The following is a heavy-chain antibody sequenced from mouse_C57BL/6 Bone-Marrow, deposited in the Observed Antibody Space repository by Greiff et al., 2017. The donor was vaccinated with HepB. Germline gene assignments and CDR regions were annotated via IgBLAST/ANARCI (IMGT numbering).Heavy chain of an antibody. CDR2: ILPGSGST. Sequence: VQLQQSGAELMKPGASVKLSCKATGYTFTGYWIEWVKQRPGHGLEWIGEILPGSGSTNYNEKFKGKATFTADTSSNTAYMQLSSLTTEDSAIYYCARGRGIYYGYDSAMDYWGQGTSVTVSS. V-gene: IGHV1-9*01. D-gene: IGHD2-2*01. J-gene: IGHJ4*01. CDR1: GYTFTGYW. CDR3: ARGRGIYYGYDSAMDY.